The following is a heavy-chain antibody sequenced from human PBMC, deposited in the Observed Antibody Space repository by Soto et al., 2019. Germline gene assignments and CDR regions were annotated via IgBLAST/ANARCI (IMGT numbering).Heavy chain of an antibody. V-gene: IGHV5-51*01. J-gene: IGHJ6*02. D-gene: IGHD2-15*01. CDR2: IYPGDSDS. Sequence: GESLKISCEGSGYTFTTYWVAWVRQMPGKGLEWVGSIYPGDSDSRYNPSVQGQVTISADRSISTAYLQWNSLKASDTAMYFCARHKGYCSSTSCYGMDIWGQGTTVTVSS. CDR1: GYTFTTYW. CDR3: ARHKGYCSSTSCYGMDI.